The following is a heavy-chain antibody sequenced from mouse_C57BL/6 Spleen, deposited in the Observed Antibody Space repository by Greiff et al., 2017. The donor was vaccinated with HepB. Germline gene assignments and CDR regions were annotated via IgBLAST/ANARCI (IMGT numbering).Heavy chain of an antibody. CDR1: GFTFSSYG. V-gene: IGHV5-6*01. CDR2: ISSGGSYT. CDR3: ARHEAPFYAMDY. J-gene: IGHJ4*01. Sequence: DVHLVESGGDLVKPGGSLKLSCAASGFTFSSYGMSWVRQTPDKRLEWVATISSGGSYTYYPDSVKGRFTISRDNAKNTLYLQMSSLKSEDTAMYYCARHEAPFYAMDYWGQGTSVTVSS.